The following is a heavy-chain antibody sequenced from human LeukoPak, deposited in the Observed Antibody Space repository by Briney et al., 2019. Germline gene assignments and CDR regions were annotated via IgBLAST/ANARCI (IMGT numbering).Heavy chain of an antibody. CDR3: ASRGYSYVYNWFDP. D-gene: IGHD5-18*01. CDR1: GGSFSGYY. CDR2: INHSGST. Sequence: PSETLSLTCAVHGGSFSGYYWSWIRQPPGKGLEWIGEINHSGSTNYNPSLKSRVTISVDTSKNQFSLKLSSVTAADTAVYYCASRGYSYVYNWFDPWGQGTLVTVSS. V-gene: IGHV4-34*01. J-gene: IGHJ5*02.